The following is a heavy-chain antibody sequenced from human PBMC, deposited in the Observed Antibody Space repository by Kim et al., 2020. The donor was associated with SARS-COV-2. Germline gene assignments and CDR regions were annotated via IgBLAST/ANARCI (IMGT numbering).Heavy chain of an antibody. CDR3: ARMGEGDYYDSSGHFDY. CDR1: GGSFSGYY. CDR2: INHSGST. Sequence: SETLSLTCAVYGGSFSGYYWSWIRQPPGKGLEWIGEINHSGSTNYNPSLKSRVTISVDTSKNQFSLKLSSVTAADTAVYYCARMGEGDYYDSSGHFDYWGQGTLVTVSS. J-gene: IGHJ4*02. D-gene: IGHD3-22*01. V-gene: IGHV4-34*01.